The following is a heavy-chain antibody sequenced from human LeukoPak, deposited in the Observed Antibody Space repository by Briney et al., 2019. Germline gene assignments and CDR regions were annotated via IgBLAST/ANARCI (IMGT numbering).Heavy chain of an antibody. J-gene: IGHJ4*02. CDR1: GYSFVLHG. Sequence: ASVKVSCKASGYSFVLHGISWVRQAPGQGLEWMGWISAYNGNTNYAQKLQGRVTMTTDTSTSTAYMELRSLRSDDTAVYYCARESSSPLYTFDYWGQGTLVTVSS. CDR3: ARESSSPLYTFDY. CDR2: ISAYNGNT. V-gene: IGHV1-18*01. D-gene: IGHD6-13*01.